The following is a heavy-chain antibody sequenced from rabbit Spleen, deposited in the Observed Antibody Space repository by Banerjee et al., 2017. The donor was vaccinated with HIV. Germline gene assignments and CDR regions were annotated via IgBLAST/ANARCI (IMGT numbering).Heavy chain of an antibody. CDR1: GFDFSGDY. Sequence: QQLEETGGGLVQPGGSLTLSCKASGFDFSGDYMSWVRQAPGKGLEWIGCVYIIGGSTDYANWVDGRFTISSDNAQNTLDLQLNSLTAADTATYFCARDLDGVIGWNFGWWGQGTLVTVS. CDR2: VYIIGGST. D-gene: IGHD1-1*01. J-gene: IGHJ4*01. CDR3: ARDLDGVIGWNFGW. V-gene: IGHV1S7*01.